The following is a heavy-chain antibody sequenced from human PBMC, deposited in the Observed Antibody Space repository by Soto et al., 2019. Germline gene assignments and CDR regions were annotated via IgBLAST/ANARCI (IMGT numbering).Heavy chain of an antibody. CDR2: INPDNGNT. CDR1: GYTFTRYT. J-gene: IGHJ5*02. CDR3: ARGIATGQLDP. Sequence: ASVKVSCKASGYTFTRYTMNWVRQAPGQRLEWMGWINPDNGNTKSSQKFQDRGIITRDTSASTAYMDLSSLRSEDTAVYYCARGIATGQLDPWGQGTLATVSS. D-gene: IGHD2-2*01. V-gene: IGHV1-3*01.